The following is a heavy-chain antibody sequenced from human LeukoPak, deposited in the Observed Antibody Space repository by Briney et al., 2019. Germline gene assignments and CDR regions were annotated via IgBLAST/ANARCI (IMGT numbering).Heavy chain of an antibody. D-gene: IGHD6-19*01. CDR1: GGSISSSNW. Sequence: SRTLSLTCAVSGGSISSSNWWSWVRQPPGKGLEWIGEIYHSGSTNYTPSLKCRVTISVDKSKNQFSLKLSSVTAADTAVYYCARAKSVAGLPYYFDYWGQGTLVTVSS. J-gene: IGHJ4*02. CDR3: ARAKSVAGLPYYFDY. CDR2: IYHSGST. V-gene: IGHV4-4*02.